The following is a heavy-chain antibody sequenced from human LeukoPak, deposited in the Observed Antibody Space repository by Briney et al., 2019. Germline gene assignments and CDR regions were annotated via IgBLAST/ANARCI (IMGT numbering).Heavy chain of an antibody. Sequence: GGSLRLSCAASGFTFSSYSMNWVRQAPGKGLEWVSCISSSSSYIYYGDSVKGRFTISRDNAKNSLYLQMNSLRAEDTALYYCARERGYDSSGYDAFDIWGQGTMVTVSS. CDR3: ARERGYDSSGYDAFDI. V-gene: IGHV3-21*04. J-gene: IGHJ3*02. D-gene: IGHD3-22*01. CDR1: GFTFSSYS. CDR2: ISSSSSYI.